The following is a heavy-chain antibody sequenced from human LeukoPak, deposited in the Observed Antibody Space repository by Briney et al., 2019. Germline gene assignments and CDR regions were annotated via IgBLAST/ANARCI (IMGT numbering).Heavy chain of an antibody. CDR2: ISSSSSYI. Sequence: GGSLRLSCAASGFTFSSYSMNWVRQAPGKGLEWVSSISSSSSYIYYADSVKGRFTISRDNAKNPLYLQMNSLRAEDTAVYYCARDSVAGGDYWGQGTLVTVSS. CDR3: ARDSVAGGDY. J-gene: IGHJ4*02. D-gene: IGHD6-19*01. V-gene: IGHV3-21*01. CDR1: GFTFSSYS.